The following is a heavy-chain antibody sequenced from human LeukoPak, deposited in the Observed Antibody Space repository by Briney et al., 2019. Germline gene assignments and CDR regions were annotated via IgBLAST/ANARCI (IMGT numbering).Heavy chain of an antibody. CDR1: GGSISSYY. CDR3: ARVRVYYDSSGYPPYYFDY. Sequence: SETPSLTCTVSGGSISSYYWSWIRQPPGKGREWIGYIYYSGSTNYNPPLKSRVTISVDTSKNQFSLQLSSVTAADTVVYYCARVRVYYDSSGYPPYYFDYWGQGTLVTVSS. V-gene: IGHV4-59*01. CDR2: IYYSGST. J-gene: IGHJ4*02. D-gene: IGHD3-22*01.